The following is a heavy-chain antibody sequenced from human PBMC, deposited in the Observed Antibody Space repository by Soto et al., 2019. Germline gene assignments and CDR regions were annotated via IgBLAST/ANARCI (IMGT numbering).Heavy chain of an antibody. CDR2: AYYSGST. Sequence: TLSLTCSVSGGSISHYYWSWIRQSPGKGLEWIGYAYYSGSTDYNPSLKSRVTMSVDTSENQVSLKLNSVTTADTAVYYCARDRSTYGGGGTGEVKENWFDPWGPGTLVTVSS. V-gene: IGHV4-59*01. D-gene: IGHD2-8*01. CDR3: ARDRSTYGGGGTGEVKENWFDP. CDR1: GGSISHYY. J-gene: IGHJ5*02.